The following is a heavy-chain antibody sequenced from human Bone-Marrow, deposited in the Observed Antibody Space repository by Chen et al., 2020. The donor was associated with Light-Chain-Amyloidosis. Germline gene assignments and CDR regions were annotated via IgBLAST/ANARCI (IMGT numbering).Heavy chain of an antibody. D-gene: IGHD3-9*01. J-gene: IGHJ3*02. V-gene: IGHV3-23*04. CDR2: ISGSGGSR. CDR3: AKDISYDDILPGYPADAFDI. Sequence: EVQLVESGGGLLQRGGSLRLSCAASGFAFSSYAMSWVRQAPGKGLEWVSGISGSGGSRYYADSVKGRLTISRDNSKNTLYLKMNGLRAEDTAVYYCAKDISYDDILPGYPADAFDIWGQGTMVTVSS. CDR1: GFAFSSYA.